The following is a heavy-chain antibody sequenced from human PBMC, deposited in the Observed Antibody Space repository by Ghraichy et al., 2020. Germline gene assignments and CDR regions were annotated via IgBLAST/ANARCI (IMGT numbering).Heavy chain of an antibody. V-gene: IGHV3-21*01. CDR2: ISSSSSYI. D-gene: IGHD1-26*01. CDR1: GFIFSSYN. Sequence: GGSLRLSCAASGFIFSSYNMNWVRQPPGKGLEWVSSISSSSSYIYYADSMKGRFTVSRDNAKNSLYLQMNSLRAEDTAVYYCARDTSVVETTSNTFNIWGQVTIVTVAS. J-gene: IGHJ3*02. CDR3: ARDTSVVETTSNTFNI.